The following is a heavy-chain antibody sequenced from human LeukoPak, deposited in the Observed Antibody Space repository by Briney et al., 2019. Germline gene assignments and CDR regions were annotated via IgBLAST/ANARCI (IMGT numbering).Heavy chain of an antibody. CDR2: IIPIFGTA. J-gene: IGHJ4*02. Sequence: SVKVSCKASGYTFTSYGISWVRQAPGQGLEWMGGIIPIFGTANYAQKFQGRVTITTDESTSTAYMELSSLRSEDTAVYYCAIGYCSSTSCYTGYFPFDYWGQGTLVTVSS. V-gene: IGHV1-69*05. D-gene: IGHD2-2*02. CDR1: GYTFTSYG. CDR3: AIGYCSSTSCYTGYFPFDY.